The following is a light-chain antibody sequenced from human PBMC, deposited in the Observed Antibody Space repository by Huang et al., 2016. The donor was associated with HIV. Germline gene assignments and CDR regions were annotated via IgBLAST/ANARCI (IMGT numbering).Light chain of an antibody. J-gene: IGKJ4*01. V-gene: IGKV3-15*01. CDR1: QSVGGK. CDR2: GAS. Sequence: SLFPATLSVSPGQRVTLSCRASQSVGGKLAWYQQRPGQAPRLLIYGASTRVPTIPDRFSGSGSGTEFTLTISSLQSEDFAVYYCQQYDTWPPLTFGGGTKV. CDR3: QQYDTWPPLT.